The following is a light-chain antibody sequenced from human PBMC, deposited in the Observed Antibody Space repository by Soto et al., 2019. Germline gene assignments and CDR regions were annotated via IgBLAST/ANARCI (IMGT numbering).Light chain of an antibody. V-gene: IGKV3-11*01. J-gene: IGKJ5*01. CDR1: QSVSSN. CDR2: DAS. CDR3: QQRSIWPPIT. Sequence: EIVLTQSPATLSLSPGERATLSCRASQSVSSNLAWYQQKPGQAPRLLIYDASNRATGIPARFSGSGSGTDFTLTISSLEPEYFSVYYCQQRSIWPPITFGQGTRLEIK.